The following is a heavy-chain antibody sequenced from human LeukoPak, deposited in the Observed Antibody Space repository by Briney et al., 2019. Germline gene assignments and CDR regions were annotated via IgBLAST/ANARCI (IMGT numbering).Heavy chain of an antibody. Sequence: PSETLSLTCAVYGGSFSGYYWSWIRKPPGKGLEWIGEINHSGSTNYNPSLKSRVTISVDTSKNQFSLKLSSVTAADTAVYYCARAVQRQPGQRGEWGQGTLVTVSS. CDR2: INHSGST. CDR1: GGSFSGYY. V-gene: IGHV4-34*01. J-gene: IGHJ4*02. D-gene: IGHD6-25*01. CDR3: ARAVQRQPGQRGE.